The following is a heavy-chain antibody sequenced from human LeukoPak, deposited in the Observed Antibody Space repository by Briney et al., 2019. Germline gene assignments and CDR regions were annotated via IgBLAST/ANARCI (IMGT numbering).Heavy chain of an antibody. J-gene: IGHJ4*02. Sequence: SETLSLTCTVSGGSISSSSYYWGWIRQPPGKGLEWIGSIYYSGSTYYNPSLKSRVTISVDTSKNQFSLKLSSVTAADTAVYYCARHERSTVTRRDYFDYWGQGTLVTVSS. CDR3: ARHERSTVTRRDYFDY. D-gene: IGHD4-17*01. V-gene: IGHV4-39*01. CDR2: IYYSGST. CDR1: GGSISSSSYY.